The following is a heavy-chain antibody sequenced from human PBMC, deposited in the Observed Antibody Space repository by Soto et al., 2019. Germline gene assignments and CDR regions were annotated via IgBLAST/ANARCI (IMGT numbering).Heavy chain of an antibody. D-gene: IGHD3-3*01. CDR1: GFTFSSYG. V-gene: IGHV3-30*18. Sequence: TGGSLRLSCAASGFTFSSYGMHWVRQAPGKGLEWVAVISYDGSNKYYADSVKGRFTISRDNSKNTLCLQMNSLRAEDTAVYYCAKGATIFEVVRFDPWGQGTLVTVSS. CDR3: AKGATIFEVVRFDP. CDR2: ISYDGSNK. J-gene: IGHJ5*02.